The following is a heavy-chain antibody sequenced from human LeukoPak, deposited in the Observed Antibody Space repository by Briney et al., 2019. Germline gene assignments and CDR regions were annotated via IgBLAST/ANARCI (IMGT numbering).Heavy chain of an antibody. D-gene: IGHD5-18*01. CDR2: ISYDGSNK. V-gene: IGHV3-30*18. Sequence: GGSLRLSCAASGFTFSSYGMHWVRQAPGKGLEWVAVISYDGSNKYYADSVKGRFTISRDNSKNTLYLQMNSLRAEDTAVYYCAKDQRYSYGFVYYYYGMDVWGQGTTVTVSS. CDR3: AKDQRYSYGFVYYYYGMDV. CDR1: GFTFSSYG. J-gene: IGHJ6*02.